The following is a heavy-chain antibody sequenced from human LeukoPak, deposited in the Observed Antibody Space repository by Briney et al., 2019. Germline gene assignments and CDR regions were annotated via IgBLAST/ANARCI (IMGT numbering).Heavy chain of an antibody. V-gene: IGHV3-64*01. CDR2: ISSNGGST. CDR1: GFTFSSYA. Sequence: PGGSLRLSCAASGFTFSSYAMHWVRQAPGKGLEYVSAISSNGGSTYYANSVKGRFTISRDNSKNTLYLQMNSLRAEDTAVYYCARRVGGTIPLYYFDYWGQGTLVTVSS. CDR3: ARRVGGTIPLYYFDY. D-gene: IGHD3-3*01. J-gene: IGHJ4*02.